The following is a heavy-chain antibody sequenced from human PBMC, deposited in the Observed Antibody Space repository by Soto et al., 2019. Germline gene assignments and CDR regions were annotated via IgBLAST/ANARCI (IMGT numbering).Heavy chain of an antibody. CDR3: ARDDCSGGSCYSDY. D-gene: IGHD2-15*01. J-gene: IGHJ4*02. V-gene: IGHV4-30-4*01. Sequence: PSETLSLTCTVSGGSISSGDYYWSWIRQPPGKGLEWTGYIYYSGSTYYNPSLKSRVTISVDTSKNQFSLKLSSVTAADTAVYYCARDDCSGGSCYSDYWGQGTLVTVSS. CDR1: GGSISSGDYY. CDR2: IYYSGST.